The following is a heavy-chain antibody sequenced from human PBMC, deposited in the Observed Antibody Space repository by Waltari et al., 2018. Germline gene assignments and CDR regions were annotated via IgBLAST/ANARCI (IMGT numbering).Heavy chain of an antibody. D-gene: IGHD4-17*01. CDR2: INAGNGNT. CDR3: ARAFTTVTPFDY. Sequence: QVQLVQSGAEVKKPGASVKVSCKASGYTFTSYAMHWVRQAPGQRLEWMGWINAGNGNTKCSQKCQGRVTITRDTSASTAYMELSSLRAEDTAVYYCARAFTTVTPFDYWGQGTLVTVSS. V-gene: IGHV1-3*01. CDR1: GYTFTSYA. J-gene: IGHJ4*02.